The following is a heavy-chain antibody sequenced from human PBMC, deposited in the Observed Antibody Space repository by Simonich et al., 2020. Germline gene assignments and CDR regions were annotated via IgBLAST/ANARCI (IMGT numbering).Heavy chain of an antibody. J-gene: IGHJ4*02. CDR3: ARTLKTTVTYYFDY. V-gene: IGHV4-34*01. D-gene: IGHD4-17*01. CDR1: GGSFSGYY. Sequence: QVQLQQWGAGLLTPSETLSLTCAVYGGSFSGYYWGWIRQPPGKGLEWIGEINHSGSTNYNPSLKRRVTISVDTSKNQFSLKPSSVTAADTAVYYCARTLKTTVTYYFDYWGQGTLVTVSS. CDR2: INHSGST.